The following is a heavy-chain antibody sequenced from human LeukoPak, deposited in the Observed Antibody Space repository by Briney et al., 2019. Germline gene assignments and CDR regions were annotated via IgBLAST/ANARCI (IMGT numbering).Heavy chain of an antibody. CDR2: IDTSSTTM. Sequence: GGSLRLSCAASGLTFSKYSMTWVRQAPGKGLEWVSFIDTSSTTMYYTDSVKGRFTISRDNAKNSLYLQMNSLRAEDTAVYYCARDFGALLPWGQGTMVTVSS. D-gene: IGHD3-16*01. CDR1: GLTFSKYS. CDR3: ARDFGALLP. J-gene: IGHJ3*01. V-gene: IGHV3-48*04.